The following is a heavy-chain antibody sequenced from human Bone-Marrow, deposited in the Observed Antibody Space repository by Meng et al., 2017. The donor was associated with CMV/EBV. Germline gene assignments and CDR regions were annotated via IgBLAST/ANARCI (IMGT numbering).Heavy chain of an antibody. V-gene: IGHV3-64*02. CDR3: ARTDGITMVRGVIINAYGIDY. CDR2: ISSNWGST. Sequence: GESLKISCTASGFTFSSYAMHWVRQAPGKGLEYVSAISSNWGSTYYVDSVKGRFTISRDNSKNTLYLQMGSLRAEDMAVYYCARTDGITMVRGVIINAYGIDYWGQGTLVTVYS. D-gene: IGHD3-10*01. CDR1: GFTFSSYA. J-gene: IGHJ4*02.